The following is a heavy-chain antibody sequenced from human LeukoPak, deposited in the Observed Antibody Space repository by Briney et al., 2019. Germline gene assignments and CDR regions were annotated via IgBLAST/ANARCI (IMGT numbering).Heavy chain of an antibody. Sequence: GGSLRLSCAASGFTFSDYYMSWIRQAPGKGLEWVSYISSSSSYTNYADFVKGRFTISRDNAKNSLYLQMKSLRAEDTAVYYCARGGKYYYDSSGYYYFAYWGQGTLVTVSS. CDR1: GFTFSDYY. J-gene: IGHJ4*02. CDR2: ISSSSSYT. D-gene: IGHD3-22*01. V-gene: IGHV3-11*06. CDR3: ARGGKYYYDSSGYYYFAY.